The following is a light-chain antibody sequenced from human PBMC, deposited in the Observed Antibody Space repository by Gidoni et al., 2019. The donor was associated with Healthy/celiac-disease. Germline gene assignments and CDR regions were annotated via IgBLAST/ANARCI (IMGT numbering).Light chain of an antibody. CDR3: QQYNNWPPWT. Sequence: EIVTTQTPATLSVSPGERATLSCRASQSVSSNLAWYQQKPGQAPRLLIYGASTRATGIPARFSGSVSGTEFTLTISSLQSEDFAVYYCQQYNNWPPWTFGQGTKVEIK. J-gene: IGKJ1*01. CDR2: GAS. CDR1: QSVSSN. V-gene: IGKV3-15*01.